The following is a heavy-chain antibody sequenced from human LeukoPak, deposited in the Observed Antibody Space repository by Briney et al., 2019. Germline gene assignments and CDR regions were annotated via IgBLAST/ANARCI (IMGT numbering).Heavy chain of an antibody. D-gene: IGHD3-22*01. CDR1: GFTFSSYA. CDR3: ARAQSYDSSGYYPLYYYGMDV. Sequence: PGGSLRLSCAASGFTFSSYAMHWVRQAPGKGLEYVSAISSNGGSTYYANSVKGRFTISRDNSKNTLYLQMGSLRAEDMAVYYCARAQSYDSSGYYPLYYYGMDVWGQGTTVTVYS. V-gene: IGHV3-64*01. J-gene: IGHJ6*02. CDR2: ISSNGGST.